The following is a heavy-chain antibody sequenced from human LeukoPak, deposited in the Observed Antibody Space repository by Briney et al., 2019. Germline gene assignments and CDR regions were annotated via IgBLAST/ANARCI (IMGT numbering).Heavy chain of an antibody. CDR3: ARGLIRSFHY. Sequence: NLGESLKISCKGSGYSLTKNWISWVRQMPGKGLEWVGTIDPSDSYTNYSPSFQGHVTISADKSISTAYLQWSSLKASDTAMYYCARGLIRSFHYWGPGTLVTVSS. V-gene: IGHV5-10-1*01. J-gene: IGHJ4*02. CDR1: GYSLTKNW. CDR2: IDPSDSYT. D-gene: IGHD2/OR15-2a*01.